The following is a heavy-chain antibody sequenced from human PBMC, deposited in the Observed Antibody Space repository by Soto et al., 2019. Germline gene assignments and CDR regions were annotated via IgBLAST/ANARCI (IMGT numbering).Heavy chain of an antibody. J-gene: IGHJ4*02. Sequence: ASVKVSCKASGFTFTSSAFQWVRQARGQRLEWIGWIAVGSGYTNYAQRFQDRVTLTRDMSTATTYMELSRLTSEDTAIYYCAADATSWQQMVPSDYWGQGTLVTVSS. CDR3: AADATSWQQMVPSDY. CDR1: GFTFTSSA. CDR2: IAVGSGYT. V-gene: IGHV1-58*01. D-gene: IGHD2-8*01.